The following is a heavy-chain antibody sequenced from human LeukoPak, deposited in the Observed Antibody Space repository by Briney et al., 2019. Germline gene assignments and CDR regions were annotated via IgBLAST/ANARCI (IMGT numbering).Heavy chain of an antibody. CDR1: GGSISISSYY. V-gene: IGHV4-39*07. J-gene: IGHJ4*02. CDR2: IYYSGST. D-gene: IGHD6-6*01. CDR3: ARDTSYSSSPYYFDY. Sequence: PSETLSLTCTVSGGSISISSYYWGWIRQPPGKGLEWIGNIYYSGSTYYNPSLKSRVTISVDTSKNQFSLKLSSVTAADTAVYYCARDTSYSSSPYYFDYWGQGTLVTVSS.